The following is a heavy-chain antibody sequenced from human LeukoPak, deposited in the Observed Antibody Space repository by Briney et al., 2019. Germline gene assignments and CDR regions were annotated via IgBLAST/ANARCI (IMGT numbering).Heavy chain of an antibody. J-gene: IGHJ5*02. CDR2: IRFDGRTK. V-gene: IGHV3-33*01. CDR1: GFTFRSYG. CDR3: ARSARNWFDP. Sequence: GGSLRLSCAASGFTFRSYGMHWVRQAPGKGLEWVALIRFDGRTKYYADSVKGRFTISRDNAKNSLYLQMNSLRAEDTAVYYCARSARNWFDPWGQGTLVTVSS.